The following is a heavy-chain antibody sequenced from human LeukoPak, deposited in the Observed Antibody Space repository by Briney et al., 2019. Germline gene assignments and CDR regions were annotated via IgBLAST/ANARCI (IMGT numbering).Heavy chain of an antibody. D-gene: IGHD3-10*01. CDR3: ARRSSDAFDI. V-gene: IGHV5-51*01. CDR2: IYPGDSDT. CDR1: GYIFTNYW. J-gene: IGHJ3*02. Sequence: GESLQISCKGSGYIFTNYWIGWVRQLPGKGLEWMGIIYPGDSDTRYSPSFQGQVTISADKSISTAYLQWSSLKASDTAIYYCARRSSDAFDIWGQGKMVTVSS.